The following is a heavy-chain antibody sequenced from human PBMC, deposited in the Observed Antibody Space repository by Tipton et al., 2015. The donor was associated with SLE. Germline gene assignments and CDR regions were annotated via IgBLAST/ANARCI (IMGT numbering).Heavy chain of an antibody. CDR2: ISHRGTT. D-gene: IGHD3-16*01. J-gene: IGHJ4*02. CDR3: ARAIGANFFNF. Sequence: TLSLTCAVSGASISSNNWWSWVRQSPGKGLQWIGEISHRGTTNYNPSLKSRVTISVDTSKNQFSVKLSSVTAADTAVYYCARAIGANFFNFWGQGTLVTVSS. CDR1: GASISSNNW. V-gene: IGHV4-4*02.